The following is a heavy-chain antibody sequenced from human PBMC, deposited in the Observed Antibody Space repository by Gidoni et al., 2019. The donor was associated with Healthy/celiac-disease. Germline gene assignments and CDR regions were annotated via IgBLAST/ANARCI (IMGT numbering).Heavy chain of an antibody. Sequence: QLQLQESGPGLVKPSETLSLTCTVSGGSISSSSYYWGWIRQPPGKGLEWIGSIYYSGITYYNPSLKSRVTISVDTSKNQFSLKLSSVTAADTAVYYCARHRPYDFWSGRPDAFDIWGQGTMVTVSS. CDR1: GGSISSSSYY. CDR2: IYYSGIT. CDR3: ARHRPYDFWSGRPDAFDI. V-gene: IGHV4-39*01. J-gene: IGHJ3*02. D-gene: IGHD3-3*01.